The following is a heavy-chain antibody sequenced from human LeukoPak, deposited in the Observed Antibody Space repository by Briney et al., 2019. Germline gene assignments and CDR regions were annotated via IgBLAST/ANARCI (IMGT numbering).Heavy chain of an antibody. CDR3: ARSGSSSSWGLIDY. CDR1: GYTFSGYY. V-gene: IGHV1-2*02. CDR2: INPNSGGT. J-gene: IGHJ4*02. Sequence: ASVKVSCKASGYTFSGYYMHWVRQAPGQGLERMGWINPNSGGTNYAQKFQGRVTMTRDTSISTAYMELSRLRSDDTAVYYCARSGSSSSWGLIDYWGQGTLVTVSS. D-gene: IGHD6-13*01.